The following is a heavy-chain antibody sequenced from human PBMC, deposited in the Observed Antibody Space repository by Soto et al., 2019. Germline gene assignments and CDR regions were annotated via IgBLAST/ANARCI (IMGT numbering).Heavy chain of an antibody. Sequence: SETLSLTCTVSGGSISSYYWSWIRQPPGKGLEWIGYIYYSGSTNYNPPLKSRVTISLDTSKNQFSLKLSSVTAADTAVYYCARGRVRAWFDSWGQGTLVTVSS. CDR3: ARGRVRAWFDS. D-gene: IGHD1-1*01. V-gene: IGHV4-59*01. CDR2: IYYSGST. CDR1: GGSISSYY. J-gene: IGHJ5*01.